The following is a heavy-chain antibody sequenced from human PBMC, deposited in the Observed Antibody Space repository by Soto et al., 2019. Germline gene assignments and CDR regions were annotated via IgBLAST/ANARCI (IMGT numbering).Heavy chain of an antibody. J-gene: IGHJ4*02. Sequence: ASVKVSCKASGYPFGSYYMHWVRQAPGQGFEWMGIINPSDGRTTYAQKFQGRLTLTRDTASTTLFMELSSLKAEDTAYYYCEPVGQELAETFDQWGQGGLVTVSS. V-gene: IGHV1-46*01. D-gene: IGHD1-26*01. CDR3: EPVGQELAETFDQ. CDR2: INPSDGRT. CDR1: GYPFGSYY.